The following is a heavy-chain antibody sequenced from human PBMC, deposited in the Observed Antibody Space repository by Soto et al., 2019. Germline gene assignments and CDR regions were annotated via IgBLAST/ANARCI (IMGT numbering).Heavy chain of an antibody. CDR3: ASDLSGRADV. CDR1: GFTLSSYW. D-gene: IGHD3-10*01. V-gene: IGHV3-74*01. J-gene: IGHJ6*02. Sequence: GGSLRLSCAAFGFTLSSYWMHWVRQAPGKGLVWVSRMNEDGGTTDYADSVKGRFTISRDNAKNTLYLQMNSLRVEDTAVYYCASDLSGRADVWGQGTTVTVSS. CDR2: MNEDGGTT.